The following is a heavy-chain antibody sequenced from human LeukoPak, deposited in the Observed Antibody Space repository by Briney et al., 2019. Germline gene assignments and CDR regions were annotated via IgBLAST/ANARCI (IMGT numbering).Heavy chain of an antibody. CDR3: ARDLPVVAHPDPFDY. V-gene: IGHV3-30-3*01. CDR1: GFTFSSYA. D-gene: IGHD2-21*01. CDR2: ISYDGSNK. J-gene: IGHJ4*02. Sequence: GGSLRLSCAASGFTFSSYAMHWVRQAPGRGLEWVAVISYDGSNKYYADSVKGRFTISRDNSKNTLYLQMNSLRAEDTAVYYCARDLPVVAHPDPFDYWGQGTLVTVSS.